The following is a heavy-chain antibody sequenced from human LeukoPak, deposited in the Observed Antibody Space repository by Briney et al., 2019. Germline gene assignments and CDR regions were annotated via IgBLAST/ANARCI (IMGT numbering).Heavy chain of an antibody. D-gene: IGHD6-13*01. CDR3: AKAEQQLVLTLFDY. CDR1: GFTFSSYG. CDR2: IQYDGSNK. J-gene: IGHJ4*02. Sequence: GGSLRLSCAASGFTFSSYGMHWVRQAPGKGLEWVAFIQYDGSNKYYADSVKGRFTISRDNSKNTLYLQMNSLRAEDTAVYYCAKAEQQLVLTLFDYWGQGTLVTVSS. V-gene: IGHV3-30*02.